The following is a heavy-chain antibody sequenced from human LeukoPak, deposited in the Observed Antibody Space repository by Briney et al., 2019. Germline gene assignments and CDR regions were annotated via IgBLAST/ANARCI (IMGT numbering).Heavy chain of an antibody. Sequence: ASVKVSCKVSGYTLTELFMHWVRQAPGKGLEWMGSFDPEDGETIYAQKFQGRVTMTEDTSTDTAYMELSSLRSEDTAVYYCVTDLRGLRFNNYWGQGTLVTVSS. CDR1: GYTLTELF. D-gene: IGHD3-3*01. J-gene: IGHJ4*02. CDR3: VTDLRGLRFNNY. CDR2: FDPEDGET. V-gene: IGHV1-24*01.